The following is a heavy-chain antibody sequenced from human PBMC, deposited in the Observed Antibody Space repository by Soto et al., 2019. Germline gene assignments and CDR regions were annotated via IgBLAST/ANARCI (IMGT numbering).Heavy chain of an antibody. Sequence: PGRSLRLSCAAAGFTFSGSAMHWVRQASGKGLEWVGRIRSKANSYATAYAASVKGRFTISRDDSKNTAYLQMNSLKTEDTAVYYCTVPSMVRGVTPPKNWFDPWGQGTLVTGSS. D-gene: IGHD3-10*01. CDR2: IRSKANSYAT. J-gene: IGHJ5*02. V-gene: IGHV3-73*01. CDR1: GFTFSGSA. CDR3: TVPSMVRGVTPPKNWFDP.